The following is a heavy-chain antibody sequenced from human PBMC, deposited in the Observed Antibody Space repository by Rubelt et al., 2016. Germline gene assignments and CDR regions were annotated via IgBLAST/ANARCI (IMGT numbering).Heavy chain of an antibody. CDR2: IYYTGTT. Sequence: QVQLQESGPGLVKPSETLSLTCTVSSGSISSYYWSWIRQPPGKGLEWIGYIYYTGTTNYNPSLQSRVTISVDTSKKQFSRKLGSVTAADTAVYYWARVGGLAVAGTSNWHDPWGQGTLVTVSS. V-gene: IGHV4-59*01. CDR1: SGSISSYY. J-gene: IGHJ5*02. D-gene: IGHD6-19*01. CDR3: ARVGGLAVAGTSNWHDP.